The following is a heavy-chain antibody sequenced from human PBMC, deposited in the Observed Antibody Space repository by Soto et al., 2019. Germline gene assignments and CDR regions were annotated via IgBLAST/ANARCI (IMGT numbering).Heavy chain of an antibody. CDR3: ARAFSYGSFWYFDL. V-gene: IGHV1-18*04. CDR1: GDSFANYG. CDR2: ITASNGNT. J-gene: IGHJ2*01. Sequence: QLQLVQSGPEVKNPGASAKVSCKASGDSFANYGITWVRQAPGQALEWMGWITASNGNTHYTQNLQGRVTMTTDTSTNTASLELWRLRSDDTAVYYCARAFSYGSFWYFDLWGRGTLVTVSS. D-gene: IGHD3-16*01.